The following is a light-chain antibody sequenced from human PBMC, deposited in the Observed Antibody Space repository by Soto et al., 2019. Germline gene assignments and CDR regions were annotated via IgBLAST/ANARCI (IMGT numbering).Light chain of an antibody. V-gene: IGLV4-69*01. J-gene: IGLJ3*02. CDR3: QTWGAGIRV. CDR1: SGHSNYA. CDR2: VNRDGSH. Sequence: QPVLTQSPSASASLGASVKLTCTLSSGHSNYAIAWHQQQPQKGPRFLMKVNRDGSHTKGDGVPDRFSGSNSGAERYLTISSLQSEDEADYYCQTWGAGIRVFGGGTKVTVL.